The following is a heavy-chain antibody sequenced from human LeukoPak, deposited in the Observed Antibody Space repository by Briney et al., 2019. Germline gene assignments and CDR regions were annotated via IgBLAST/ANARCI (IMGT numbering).Heavy chain of an antibody. D-gene: IGHD2-2*02. J-gene: IGHJ4*02. CDR3: APLDCSSTSCYSG. Sequence: GGSLRLSCAASGFTFGDYGMSWVRQAPGQGLEGVSGINWDGGSTGYADSVTGRFTISRDNAQSSLYLQMNSLRPEDTALYYCAPLDCSSTSCYSGWGQGTLVTVSS. V-gene: IGHV3-20*04. CDR1: GFTFGDYG. CDR2: INWDGGST.